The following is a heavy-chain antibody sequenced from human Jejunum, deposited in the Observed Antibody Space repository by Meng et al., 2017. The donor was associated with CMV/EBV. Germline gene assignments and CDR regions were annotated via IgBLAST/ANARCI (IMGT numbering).Heavy chain of an antibody. Sequence: SCEAPGYSFTTSWIGWVRQMPGKGLEWMGIIVPGDSITKYGPSFEGQVTISADKSIDTVYLHWRSLKASDTAMYYCARHGMGLAVENWGQGTLVTVSS. V-gene: IGHV5-51*01. D-gene: IGHD1-14*01. CDR2: IVPGDSIT. CDR1: GYSFTTSW. J-gene: IGHJ4*02. CDR3: ARHGMGLAVEN.